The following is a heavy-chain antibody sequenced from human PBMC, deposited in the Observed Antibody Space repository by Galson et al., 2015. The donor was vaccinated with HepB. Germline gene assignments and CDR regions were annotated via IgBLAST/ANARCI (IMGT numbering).Heavy chain of an antibody. CDR1: QFIFGSFN. J-gene: IGHJ3*02. CDR3: ARVRLDYGAHSGHDGFDI. CDR2: ISGSGTYT. Sequence: SLRLSCAASQFIFGSFNMNWVRQAPGKGLEWVSFISGSGTYTEVADSVKGRFTISRDNAKNSLFLQMNSLRAEDTAVYYCARVRLDYGAHSGHDGFDIWGQGTMVTVSS. V-gene: IGHV3-21*06. D-gene: IGHD1-1*01.